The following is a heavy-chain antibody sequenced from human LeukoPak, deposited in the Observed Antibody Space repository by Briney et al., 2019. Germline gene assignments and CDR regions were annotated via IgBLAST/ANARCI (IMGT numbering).Heavy chain of an antibody. CDR1: GFTFSSYA. D-gene: IGHD3-22*01. J-gene: IGHJ5*02. CDR3: AKDDYDSTPVGWFDP. Sequence: GGSLRLSRAASGFTFSSYAMSWVRQAPGKGLKWVSAISGSGGSTYYADSVKGRFTISRDNSKNTLYLQMNSLRAEDTAVYYCAKDDYDSTPVGWFDPWGQGTLVTVSS. V-gene: IGHV3-23*01. CDR2: ISGSGGST.